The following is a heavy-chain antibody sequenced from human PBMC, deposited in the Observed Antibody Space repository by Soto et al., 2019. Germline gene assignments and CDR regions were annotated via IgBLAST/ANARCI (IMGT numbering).Heavy chain of an antibody. CDR2: LYSGGNT. CDR3: ALRRVAYADF. V-gene: IGHV3-53*01. D-gene: IGHD2-2*01. CDR1: EFTVTNNE. Sequence: GGSRRLSCAASEFTVTNNEMSWVRQAPGKGLEWVSILYSGGNTYYADSVEGRFTISRDGSKNTLYLHMNSLRAEDTAVYYCALRRVAYADFWGQGTRVTVSS. J-gene: IGHJ4*02.